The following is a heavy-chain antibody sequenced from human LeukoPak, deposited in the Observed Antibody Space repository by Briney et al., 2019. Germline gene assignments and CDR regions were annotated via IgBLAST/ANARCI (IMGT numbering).Heavy chain of an antibody. J-gene: IGHJ4*02. CDR3: ARDFGSSSSFDY. CDR2: IKQDGSEK. CDR1: GFSFSSYW. V-gene: IGHV3-7*01. D-gene: IGHD6-13*01. Sequence: PGGSLRLSCAASGFSFSSYWMSWVRQAPGKGLEWVANIKQDGSEKYYVDSVKGRFTISRDSAKNSLYLQMNSLRAEDTAVYYCARDFGSSSSFDYWAREPWSPSPQ.